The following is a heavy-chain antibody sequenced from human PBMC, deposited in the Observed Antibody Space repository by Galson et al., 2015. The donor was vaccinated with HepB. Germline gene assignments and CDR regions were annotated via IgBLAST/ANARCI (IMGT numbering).Heavy chain of an antibody. CDR2: ILYDGSYK. J-gene: IGHJ4*02. CDR1: AFTFSHYG. Sequence: SLRLSCAVSAFTFSHYGMHWVRQAPGKGLEWVAVILYDGSYKYCADSVKGRFTISRDNSKNTLYLQMNSLRTEDTAVYYCAKEIPIFGVAPPYYFDYWGQGTLVTVSS. D-gene: IGHD3-3*01. V-gene: IGHV3-30*18. CDR3: AKEIPIFGVAPPYYFDY.